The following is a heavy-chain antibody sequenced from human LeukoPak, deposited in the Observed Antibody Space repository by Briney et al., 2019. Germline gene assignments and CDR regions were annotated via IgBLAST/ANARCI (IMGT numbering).Heavy chain of an antibody. V-gene: IGHV4-59*01. CDR1: GGSISSYY. CDR2: IYYSGRT. Sequence: PSETLSLTCSVSGGSISSYYWSWIRQPPGKGLEWIGYIYYSGRTNYNPSLKSRVTISVDTSKNQFSLKLSSVTAADTAVYYCARENINYYDSSGYYSPYFDYWGQGTLVTVSS. J-gene: IGHJ4*02. D-gene: IGHD3-22*01. CDR3: ARENINYYDSSGYYSPYFDY.